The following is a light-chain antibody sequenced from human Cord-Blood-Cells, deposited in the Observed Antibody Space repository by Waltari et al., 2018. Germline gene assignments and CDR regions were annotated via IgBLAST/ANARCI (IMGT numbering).Light chain of an antibody. J-gene: IGLJ3*02. CDR3: YSAADNNLV. CDR2: KDS. CDR1: VLAKKY. Sequence: SYELTQPSSVSVSPGQTARITCSGDVLAKKYARWFKQKPGQAPVLGIYKDSERPSGIPERFSGSSSGTTVTLTISGAQVEDEADYYCYSAADNNLVFGGGTKLTVL. V-gene: IGLV3-27*01.